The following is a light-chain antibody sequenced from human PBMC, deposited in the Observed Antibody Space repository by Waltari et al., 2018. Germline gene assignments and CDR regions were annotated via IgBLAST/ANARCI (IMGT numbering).Light chain of an antibody. CDR2: GKE. CDR3: SSRNGRASQVV. CDR1: SLSTSY. J-gene: IGLJ2*01. Sequence: SSGLTQDPAVSVALGQTLRIPCRGDSLSTSYASWYQVKTGQAPVLVMFGKEKRPSGVPDRISGESSETTSSLIITGAQAEDEADYYCSSRNGRASQVVFAGGTKVTVL. V-gene: IGLV3-19*01.